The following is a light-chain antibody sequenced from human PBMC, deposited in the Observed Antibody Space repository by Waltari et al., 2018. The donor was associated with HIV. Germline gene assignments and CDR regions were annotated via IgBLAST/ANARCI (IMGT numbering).Light chain of an antibody. J-gene: IGLJ2*01. CDR3: ESADSTGSYYV. CDR1: ALAQQP. CDR2: AGT. Sequence: SYELTQPPSMSVSPGQTATITCSGDALAQQPSYWYQQKAGQAPVLVIFAGTERPSGIPERFSGTRSETTVTLTITGVQAEDEADYYCESADSTGSYYVFGRGTRLTVL. V-gene: IGLV3-25*03.